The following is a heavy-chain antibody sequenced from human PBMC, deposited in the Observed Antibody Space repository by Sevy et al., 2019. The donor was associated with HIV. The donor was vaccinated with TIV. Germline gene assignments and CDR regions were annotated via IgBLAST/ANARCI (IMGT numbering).Heavy chain of an antibody. CDR2: ISWNSGSI. J-gene: IGHJ4*02. V-gene: IGHV3-9*01. CDR3: AKDLPDYDILTGYPGAFDY. D-gene: IGHD3-9*01. CDR1: GFTFDDYA. Sequence: GGSLRLSCAASGFTFDDYAMHWVRQAPGKGLEWVSGISWNSGSIGYADSVKDRFTISRDNAKNSLYLQMNSLRAEDTALYYCAKDLPDYDILTGYPGAFDYWGQGTLVTVSS.